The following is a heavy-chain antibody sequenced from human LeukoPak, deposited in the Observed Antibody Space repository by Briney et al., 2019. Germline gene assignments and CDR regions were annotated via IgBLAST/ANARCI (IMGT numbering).Heavy chain of an antibody. Sequence: ASVKVSCKASGYTFTGYYMHWVRQAPGQGLEWMGWINPNSGGTNYAQKFQGRVTITRDTSISTAYMELSRMRSDDTAVYYCAKEMTTVTSFDYWGQGTLVTVSS. V-gene: IGHV1-2*02. CDR1: GYTFTGYY. J-gene: IGHJ4*02. D-gene: IGHD4-17*01. CDR3: AKEMTTVTSFDY. CDR2: INPNSGGT.